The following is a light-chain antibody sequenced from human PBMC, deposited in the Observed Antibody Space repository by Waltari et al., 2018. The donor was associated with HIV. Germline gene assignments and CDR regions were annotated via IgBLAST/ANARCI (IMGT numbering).Light chain of an antibody. V-gene: IGLV1-40*01. Sequence: QSVLTQPPSVSGAPGQRVTISCTGSSSNIGAGYDVHWYQQLPGTAPKLLSYGNSNRPSGVPDRFSGSKSGTSASLAITGLQAEDEADYYCQSYDSSLSGSAVVFGGGTKLTVL. CDR3: QSYDSSLSGSAVV. CDR1: SSNIGAGYD. J-gene: IGLJ2*01. CDR2: GNS.